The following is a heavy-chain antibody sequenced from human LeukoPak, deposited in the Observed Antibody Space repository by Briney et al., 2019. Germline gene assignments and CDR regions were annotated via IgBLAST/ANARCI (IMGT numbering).Heavy chain of an antibody. CDR2: INTDGSST. V-gene: IGHV3-74*01. Sequence: GGSLRLSCAASGFTFSSYWMHWVRQAPGKGLVWVSRINTDGSSTSYADSVKGRFTISRDNAKNSLYLQMNSLRAEDTALYYCAKDIGAVAGYAFDIWGQGTMVTVSS. CDR1: GFTFSSYW. J-gene: IGHJ3*02. D-gene: IGHD6-19*01. CDR3: AKDIGAVAGYAFDI.